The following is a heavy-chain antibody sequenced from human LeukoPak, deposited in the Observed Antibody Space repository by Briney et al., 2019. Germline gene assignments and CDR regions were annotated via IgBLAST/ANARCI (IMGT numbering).Heavy chain of an antibody. D-gene: IGHD2-15*01. Sequence: GGSLRLSCAASGFTFSSYDMKWVRQAPGKGLEWVSVISGSGGRTYYADSVKGRSTISRDNSKSTLHLQMNSLRAEDTAVYYCAREPTQGYPAYYGMDVWGQGTTVTVSS. CDR2: ISGSGGRT. CDR1: GFTFSSYD. V-gene: IGHV3-23*01. J-gene: IGHJ6*02. CDR3: AREPTQGYPAYYGMDV.